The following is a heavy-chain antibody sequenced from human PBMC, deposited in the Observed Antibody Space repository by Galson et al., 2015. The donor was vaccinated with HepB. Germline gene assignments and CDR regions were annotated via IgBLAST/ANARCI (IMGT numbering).Heavy chain of an antibody. CDR1: GYTFTIYA. J-gene: IGHJ4*02. CDR2: IDAGNGNT. CDR3: ARPLGGGATLGFDY. V-gene: IGHV1-3*01. Sequence: SVKVSCKASGYTFTIYAMHWVRQAPGQRLEWMGLIDAGNGNTEYSQMFQDRVTITRDTSASIVYTDLSSLRSEDTAVYYCARPLGGGATLGFDYWGQGTLVTVSS. D-gene: IGHD1-26*01.